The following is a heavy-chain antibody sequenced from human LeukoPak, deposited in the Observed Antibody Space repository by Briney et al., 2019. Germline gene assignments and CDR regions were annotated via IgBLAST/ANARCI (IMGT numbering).Heavy chain of an antibody. D-gene: IGHD1-26*01. J-gene: IGHJ3*02. CDR3: ARKGATTASYDAFDI. CDR2: INHSGST. V-gene: IGHV4-34*01. Sequence: SETLSLTCAVYGGSFSGYYWSWIRQPPGKGLEWIGEINHSGSTNYNPSLKSRVTISVDTSKNQFPLKLSSVTAADTAVYYCARKGATTASYDAFDIWGQGTMVTVSS. CDR1: GGSFSGYY.